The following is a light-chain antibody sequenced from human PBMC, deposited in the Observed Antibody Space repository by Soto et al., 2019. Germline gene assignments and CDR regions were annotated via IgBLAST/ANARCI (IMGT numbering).Light chain of an antibody. CDR3: QQRSTWPHT. CDR2: DAS. J-gene: IGKJ2*01. V-gene: IGKV3-11*01. Sequence: EIVLTQSPATLSLSPGEIATLSCRASQSVSSYLAWYQQKPGQAPRLLIYDASNRATGIPARFSGSGSGTDFTLTISSLEPEDFAVYYCQQRSTWPHTFGQGTKLEIK. CDR1: QSVSSY.